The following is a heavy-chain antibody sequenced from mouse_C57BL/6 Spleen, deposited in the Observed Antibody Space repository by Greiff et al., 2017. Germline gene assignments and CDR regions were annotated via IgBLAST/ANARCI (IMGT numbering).Heavy chain of an antibody. Sequence: EVQLVESGGGLVQPKGSLKLSCAASGFSFNTYAMNWVRQAPGKGLEWVARIRSKSNNYATYYADSVKDRFTISRDDSESMLYLQMNNLKTEDTAMYYCVRHPRYDYDAMDYWGQGTSVTVSS. CDR3: VRHPRYDYDAMDY. J-gene: IGHJ4*01. CDR1: GFSFNTYA. CDR2: IRSKSNNYAT. V-gene: IGHV10-1*01.